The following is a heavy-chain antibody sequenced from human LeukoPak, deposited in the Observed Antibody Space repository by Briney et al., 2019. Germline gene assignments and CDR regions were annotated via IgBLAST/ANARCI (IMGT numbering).Heavy chain of an antibody. CDR1: GFTFSSYA. J-gene: IGHJ4*02. D-gene: IGHD3-22*01. CDR3: AKDAAYYYDSSGYYSDY. CDR2: ISGSGGST. V-gene: IGHV3-23*01. Sequence: GGSLRLSCAASGFTFSSYAMSWVRQAPGKGLELVSAISGSGGSTFYSDSVMGRFTISRDNSKNTLYLQKNSLRAEDTAVYYCAKDAAYYYDSSGYYSDYWGQGTLVTVSS.